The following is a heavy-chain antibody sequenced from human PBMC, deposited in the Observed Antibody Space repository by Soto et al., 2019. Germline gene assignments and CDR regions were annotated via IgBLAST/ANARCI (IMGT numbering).Heavy chain of an antibody. CDR3: ARRERYYGSPGWFDP. CDR2: VYYNENT. D-gene: IGHD3-10*01. CDR1: GASINNFAYY. V-gene: IGHV4-39*01. J-gene: IGHJ5*01. Sequence: TSETLSLTCSVSGASINNFAYYWGWIRQPPGKGLEWIGTVYYNENTYYNPSLKSRVAISVDTAKNQFSLNLRSVTAADTAIYFCARRERYYGSPGWFDPWGQGTLVTVSS.